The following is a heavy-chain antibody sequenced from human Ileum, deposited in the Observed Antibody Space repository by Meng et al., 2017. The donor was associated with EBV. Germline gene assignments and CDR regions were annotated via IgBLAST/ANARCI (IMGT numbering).Heavy chain of an antibody. D-gene: IGHD2-15*01. Sequence: QVQLQASGQGLVKPSETLSLTCSVSGGSISSTTYNWDWIRQSPGKGLEWIGSIYYSGSTNYNPSLKTRVTISVDTSNNQFSLKLRSVTPTDTAVYFCARRGCGGGTCYESRGNFDSWGQGTLVTVSS. CDR1: GGSISSTTYN. V-gene: IGHV4-39*01. J-gene: IGHJ4*02. CDR2: IYYSGST. CDR3: ARRGCGGGTCYESRGNFDS.